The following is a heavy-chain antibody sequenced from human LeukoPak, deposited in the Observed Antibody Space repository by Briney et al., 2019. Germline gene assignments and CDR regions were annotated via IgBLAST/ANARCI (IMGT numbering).Heavy chain of an antibody. J-gene: IGHJ2*01. V-gene: IGHV3-73*01. CDR3: VRNGCSATNCYIFLGDWYFDL. D-gene: IGHD2-2*02. CDR2: IRSKANSYAT. CDR1: GSTFSGSA. Sequence: SGGSLRLSCAASGSTFSGSAMHWVRQASGKGLEWVGRIRSKANSYATAYAASVKGRFTISRDDSKNTAYLQMNSLKTEDTAVYYCVRNGCSATNCYIFLGDWYFDLWGRGTLVTVSS.